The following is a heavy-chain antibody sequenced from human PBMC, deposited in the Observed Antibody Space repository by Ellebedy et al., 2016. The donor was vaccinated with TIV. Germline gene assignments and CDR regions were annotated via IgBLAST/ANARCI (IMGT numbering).Heavy chain of an antibody. V-gene: IGHV3-74*01. CDR3: ARSTTRGYSYGFSPEGGGAFDI. CDR1: GFTIKNYW. Sequence: GESLKISCAASGFTIKNYWLHWVRQAPGKGLVWVSRINSDGSSTSYADSVKGRFTISRDNAKHSLYLQMNSLRAEDTAVYYCARSTTRGYSYGFSPEGGGAFDIWGQGTMVTVSS. CDR2: INSDGSST. D-gene: IGHD5-18*01. J-gene: IGHJ3*02.